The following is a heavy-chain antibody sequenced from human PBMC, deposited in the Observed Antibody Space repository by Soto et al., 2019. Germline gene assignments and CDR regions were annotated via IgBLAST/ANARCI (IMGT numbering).Heavy chain of an antibody. CDR3: ASNSGLLGFGAPSAMDYYGMDV. D-gene: IGHD3-10*01. CDR2: INPNSGGT. Sequence: ASVKVSCKASGYTFTGYYMHWVRQAPGQGLEWMGWINPNSGGTNYAQKFQGWVTMTRDTSISTAYMELSRLRSDDTAVYYCASNSGLLGFGAPSAMDYYGMDVWGKGTTVTVSS. CDR1: GYTFTGYY. V-gene: IGHV1-2*04. J-gene: IGHJ6*04.